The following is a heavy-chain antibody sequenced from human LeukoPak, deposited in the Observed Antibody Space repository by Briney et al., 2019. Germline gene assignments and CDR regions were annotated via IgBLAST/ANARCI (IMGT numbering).Heavy chain of an antibody. CDR2: IIPIFGTA. CDR3: ARVIMAKHY. V-gene: IGHV1-69*05. Sequence: GASVKVSCKASGYTFTSYGISWVRQAPGQGLEWMGRIIPIFGTANYAQKFQGRVTITTDESTSTAYMELSSLRSEDTAVYYCARVIMAKHYWGQGTLVTVSS. CDR1: GYTFTSYG. D-gene: IGHD4/OR15-4a*01. J-gene: IGHJ4*02.